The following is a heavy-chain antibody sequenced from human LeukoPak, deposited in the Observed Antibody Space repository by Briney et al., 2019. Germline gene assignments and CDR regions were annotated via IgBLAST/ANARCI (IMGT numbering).Heavy chain of an antibody. Sequence: GGSLRLSCAASGFTFSSYSMIWVRQAPGKGLEWVSYISTGSSTIYYADSVKGRFTISRDNSKNTLYLQMNSLRAEDTAVYYCARGPISSLAFDYWGQGTLVTVSS. CDR3: ARGPISSLAFDY. J-gene: IGHJ4*02. V-gene: IGHV3-48*01. CDR1: GFTFSSYS. CDR2: ISTGSSTI. D-gene: IGHD3-16*02.